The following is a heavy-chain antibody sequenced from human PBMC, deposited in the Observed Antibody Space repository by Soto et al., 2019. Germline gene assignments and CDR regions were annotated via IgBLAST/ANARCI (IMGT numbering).Heavy chain of an antibody. CDR1: GFTFSSYA. CDR3: ARDPAIYSGKFDYGLDV. J-gene: IGHJ6*02. D-gene: IGHD4-4*01. V-gene: IGHV3-48*03. Sequence: EVQLLESGGGLVQPGGSLRLSCAASGFTFSSYAMNWVRQAPGKGLEWVSYIGTSGKTIYYADSVRGRFTISRDNAKNTMYLQMNSLRAEDTAVYFCARDPAIYSGKFDYGLDVWGRGTTVTVSS. CDR2: IGTSGKTI.